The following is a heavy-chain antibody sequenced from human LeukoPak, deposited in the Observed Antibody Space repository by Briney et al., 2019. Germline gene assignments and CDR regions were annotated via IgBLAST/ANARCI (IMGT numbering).Heavy chain of an antibody. Sequence: SETLSLTCAVYGGSFSGYYWSWIRQPPGKGLEWIGEINHSGSTNYNPSLKSRVTISVDTSKNQFSLKVISVTAADTAVYYCARWRTARTGFDYWGQGTLVTVSS. CDR3: ARWRTARTGFDY. J-gene: IGHJ4*02. V-gene: IGHV4-34*01. CDR2: INHSGST. D-gene: IGHD3/OR15-3a*01. CDR1: GGSFSGYY.